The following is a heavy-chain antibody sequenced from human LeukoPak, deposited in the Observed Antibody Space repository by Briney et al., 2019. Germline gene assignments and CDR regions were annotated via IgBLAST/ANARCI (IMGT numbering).Heavy chain of an antibody. D-gene: IGHD5-18*01. CDR2: IYYSGST. V-gene: IGHV4-61*01. CDR1: GGSVSSGSYY. Sequence: KPSETLSLTCTVSGGSVSSGSYYWSWIRQPPGKGLEWIGYIYYSGSTNYNPSLKSRVTISVDTSKNQFSLKLSSVTAADTAVYYCVSGYSYGYGYWGQGTLVTVSS. CDR3: VSGYSYGYGY. J-gene: IGHJ4*02.